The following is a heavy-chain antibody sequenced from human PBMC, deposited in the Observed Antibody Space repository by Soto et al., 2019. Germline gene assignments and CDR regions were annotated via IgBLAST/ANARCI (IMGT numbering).Heavy chain of an antibody. J-gene: IGHJ4*02. D-gene: IGHD6-13*01. CDR1: GFTFSTYW. CDR3: ARAGVPAALDY. Sequence: EVQLVESGGGLVQPGESLRLSCAASGFTFSTYWMHWVRQAPGTGLVWVSRISGDGITTSHADSVKGRFTISRDNAKNTLYLQMNSLRAEDTAVDYCARAGVPAALDYWGQGTLVTVSS. CDR2: ISGDGITT. V-gene: IGHV3-74*01.